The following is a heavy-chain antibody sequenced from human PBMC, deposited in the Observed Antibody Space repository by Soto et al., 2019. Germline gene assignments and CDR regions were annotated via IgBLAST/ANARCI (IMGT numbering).Heavy chain of an antibody. CDR1: GFNFSRYE. V-gene: IGHV3-48*03. CDR3: APPAGRASNLNYPSGMDI. Sequence: VQLVESGGTLVQPGGSLRLSCAASGFNFSRYEMNWVRQDPGRGLEWVSYIRRNSRTIFYADSVKSRFTISRHNAKNSVYLQTNGLRDDDTTVDNCAPPAGRASNLNYPSGMDICGHGTTVTISS. J-gene: IGHJ6*02. CDR2: IRRNSRTI. D-gene: IGHD4-4*01.